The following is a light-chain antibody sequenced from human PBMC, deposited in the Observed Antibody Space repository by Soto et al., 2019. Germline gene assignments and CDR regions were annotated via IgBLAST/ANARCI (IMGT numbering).Light chain of an antibody. CDR1: QNVLSD. CDR3: QQRSNWPIT. J-gene: IGKJ5*01. V-gene: IGKV3-11*01. CDR2: DAS. Sequence: EILLTQSPAPLSVSTGETATLSCRASQNVLSDLAWYQQKPGQAPRLLVYDASNRATGIPARFSGSGSGTDFTLTISSLEPEDFAVYYCQQRSNWPITFGQGTRLEIK.